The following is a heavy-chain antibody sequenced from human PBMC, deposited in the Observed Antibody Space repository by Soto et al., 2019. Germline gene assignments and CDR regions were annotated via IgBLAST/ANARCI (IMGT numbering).Heavy chain of an antibody. V-gene: IGHV1-18*04. CDR1: RVTHDRSC. Sequence: GAPVEVSLKASRVTHDRSCRRWVRQAPGQGLEWMGWINSYNGNTNYAQKLQGRVTMTTDTSTSTAYMELRSLRSDDTAVYYCAREPVAGIWFDPWGQGTLVTAPQ. D-gene: IGHD6-19*01. J-gene: IGHJ5*02. CDR3: AREPVAGIWFDP. CDR2: INSYNGNT.